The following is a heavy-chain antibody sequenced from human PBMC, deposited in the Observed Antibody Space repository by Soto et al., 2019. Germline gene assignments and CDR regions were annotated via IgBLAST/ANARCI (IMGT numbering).Heavy chain of an antibody. D-gene: IGHD1-1*01. V-gene: IGHV4-31*03. CDR3: ASTPVLESWFDP. CDR1: GGSISSGGYY. CDR2: IYYSGST. J-gene: IGHJ5*02. Sequence: LSLTCTVSGGSISSGGYYWSWIRQHPGKDLEWIGYIYYSGSTYYNPSLKSRVTISVDTSKNQFSLKLSSVTAADTAVYYCASTPVLESWFDPWGQGTLVTVSS.